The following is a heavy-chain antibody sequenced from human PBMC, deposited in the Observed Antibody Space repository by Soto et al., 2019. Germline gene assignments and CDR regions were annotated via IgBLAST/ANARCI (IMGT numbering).Heavy chain of an antibody. Sequence: TGGSLRLSCAASGFTFSSYWMHWVRQAPGKGLVWVSRIANDGGSTIYADSVKGRFTISRDNAKNTLHLQMNSLRAEDTAVYYCARVGTHGYCSSTSCSYDYWGQGTLVTVPQ. D-gene: IGHD2-2*01. CDR2: IANDGGST. CDR3: ARVGTHGYCSSTSCSYDY. V-gene: IGHV3-74*01. J-gene: IGHJ4*02. CDR1: GFTFSSYW.